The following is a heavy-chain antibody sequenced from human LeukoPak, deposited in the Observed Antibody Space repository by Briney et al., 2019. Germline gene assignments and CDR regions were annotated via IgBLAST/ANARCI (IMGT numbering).Heavy chain of an antibody. V-gene: IGHV4-39*01. CDR1: GGSISSSSYY. J-gene: IGHJ6*03. CDR3: ARLRVTGSGYMDV. D-gene: IGHD3-10*01. Sequence: PSETLSLTCTVSGGSISSSSYYWGWIRQPPGKGLEWIGSIYYSGSTNYNPSLKSRVTISVDTSKNQFSLKLSSVTAADTAVYYCARLRVTGSGYMDVWGKRTTVTISS. CDR2: IYYSGST.